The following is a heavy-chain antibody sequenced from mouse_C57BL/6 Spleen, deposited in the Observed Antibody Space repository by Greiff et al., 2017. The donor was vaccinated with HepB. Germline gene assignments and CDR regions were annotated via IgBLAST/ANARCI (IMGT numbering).Heavy chain of an antibody. Sequence: VQLKQSGPELVKPGASVKISCKASGYTFTDYYMNWVKQSHGKSLEWIGDINPNNGGTSYNQKFKGKATLTVDKSSSTAYMELRSLTSEDSAVYYCARGLGRGFAYWGQGTLVTVSA. CDR3: ARGLGRGFAY. V-gene: IGHV1-26*01. CDR2: INPNNGGT. CDR1: GYTFTDYY. D-gene: IGHD4-1*01. J-gene: IGHJ3*01.